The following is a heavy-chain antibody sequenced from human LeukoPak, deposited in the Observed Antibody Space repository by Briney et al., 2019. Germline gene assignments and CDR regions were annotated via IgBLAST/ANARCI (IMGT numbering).Heavy chain of an antibody. CDR3: AKSVVPAAIDPDAFDI. V-gene: IGHV3-23*01. Sequence: GGSLRLSCAASGFTFSSYAMSRVRQAPGKGLEWVSAISGSGGSTYYADSVKGRFTISRDNSKNTLYLQMNSLGAEDTAVYYCAKSVVPAAIDPDAFDIWGQGTMVTVSS. CDR1: GFTFSSYA. D-gene: IGHD2-2*01. J-gene: IGHJ3*02. CDR2: ISGSGGST.